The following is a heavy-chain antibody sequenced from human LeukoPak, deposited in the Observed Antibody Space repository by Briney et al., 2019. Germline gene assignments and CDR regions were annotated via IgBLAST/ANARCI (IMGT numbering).Heavy chain of an antibody. CDR2: IYYSGST. J-gene: IGHJ4*02. V-gene: IGHV4-59*01. CDR3: ATAATVTTYYFDY. D-gene: IGHD4-17*01. CDR1: GGSISSYY. Sequence: PSETLSLTCTVSGGSISSYYWSWIRQPPGKGLEWIGYIYYSGSTNYNPSLKSRVTISVDTSKNQFSLKLSSVTAADTAFYCCATAATVTTYYFDYWGQGTLVTVSS.